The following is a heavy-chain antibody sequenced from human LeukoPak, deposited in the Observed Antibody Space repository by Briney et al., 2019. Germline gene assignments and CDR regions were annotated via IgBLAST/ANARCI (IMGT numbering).Heavy chain of an antibody. V-gene: IGHV4-34*01. Sequence: SETLSLTCAVYGGSFSGYYWSWIRQPPGKGLEWIGEINHSGSTNYNPSLKSRVTISVDTSKNRFSLKLSSVTAADTAVYYCARGYGDPDYYYYGMDVWGQGATVTVSS. CDR2: INHSGST. CDR1: GGSFSGYY. CDR3: ARGYGDPDYYYYGMDV. D-gene: IGHD4-17*01. J-gene: IGHJ6*02.